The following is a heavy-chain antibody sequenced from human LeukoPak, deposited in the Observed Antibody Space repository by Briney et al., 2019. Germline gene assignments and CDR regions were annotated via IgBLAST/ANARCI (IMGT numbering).Heavy chain of an antibody. J-gene: IGHJ4*01. Sequence: GGSLRLSCAVSGFTFTSYWMNWVRQAPGKGLEWVASIRQDGGERSYVDSVKGRFTISRDNTKNSLYLQMSSLRAEDTAVYYCARDGTAAGLYFDLWGQGILVTVSS. V-gene: IGHV3-7*01. CDR3: ARDGTAAGLYFDL. CDR1: GFTFTSYW. CDR2: IRQDGGER. D-gene: IGHD6-13*01.